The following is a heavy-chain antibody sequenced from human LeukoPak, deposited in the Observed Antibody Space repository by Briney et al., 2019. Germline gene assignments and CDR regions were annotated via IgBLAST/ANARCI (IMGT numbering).Heavy chain of an antibody. CDR2: ISSSSSYI. CDR3: ARSKAIWNIRFDY. D-gene: IGHD1/OR15-1a*01. CDR1: GFTFSSYS. J-gene: IGHJ4*02. Sequence: PGGSLRLSCAASGFTFSSYSMNWVRQAPGKGLEWVSSISSSSSYIYYADSVKGRFTISRDNAKNSLYLQMNSLRAEDTAVYYCARSKAIWNIRFDYWGQGTLVTVSS. V-gene: IGHV3-21*01.